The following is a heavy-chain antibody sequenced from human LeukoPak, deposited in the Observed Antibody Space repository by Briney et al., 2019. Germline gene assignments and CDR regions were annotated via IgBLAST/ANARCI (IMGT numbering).Heavy chain of an antibody. CDR1: GFTFSSYS. CDR2: ISGSSSYI. V-gene: IGHV3-21*01. D-gene: IGHD6-6*01. Sequence: GSLRLSCAASGFTFSSYSMNWVCQAPGKGLEWVSSISGSSSYIYYADSVKGRFTISRDNAKNSLYLQMNSLRAEDTAVYYCARDLPVEYSSSQYFDYWGQGTLVTVSS. CDR3: ARDLPVEYSSSQYFDY. J-gene: IGHJ4*02.